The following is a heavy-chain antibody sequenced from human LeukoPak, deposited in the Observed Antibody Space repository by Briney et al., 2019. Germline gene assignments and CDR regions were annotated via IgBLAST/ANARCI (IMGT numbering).Heavy chain of an antibody. CDR1: AFTFSDSA. CDR2: VRVKANNYAT. Sequence: GGSLRLSCAASAFTFSDSAIHWVRQASGKGLEWVGRVRVKANNYATAYSASVQGRFTISRDDSKNTAYLQMNSLKSEDTAVYYCTRQMEPAADIGGWGQGTLVTVSS. J-gene: IGHJ4*02. V-gene: IGHV3-73*01. D-gene: IGHD2-2*01. CDR3: TRQMEPAADIGG.